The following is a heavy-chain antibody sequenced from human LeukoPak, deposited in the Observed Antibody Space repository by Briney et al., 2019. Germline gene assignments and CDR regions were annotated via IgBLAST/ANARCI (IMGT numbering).Heavy chain of an antibody. Sequence: PSETLSLTCTVSGVSVSSGSYYWSWIRQPPGKGLEWIGYIYYSGSTNYNPSLKSRVTISVDTSKNQFSLKLSSVTAADTAVYYCALRGGTDAFDIWGQGTMVTVSS. J-gene: IGHJ3*02. CDR3: ALRGGTDAFDI. CDR2: IYYSGST. CDR1: GVSVSSGSYY. V-gene: IGHV4-61*01. D-gene: IGHD1-1*01.